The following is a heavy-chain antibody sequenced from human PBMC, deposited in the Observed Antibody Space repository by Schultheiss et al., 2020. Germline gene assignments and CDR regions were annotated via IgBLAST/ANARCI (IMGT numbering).Heavy chain of an antibody. CDR1: GGSISSYY. CDR2: IYYSGST. V-gene: IGHV4-59*01. CDR3: ARDAPDGYNYDYYYGMDF. Sequence: SETLSLTCTVSGGSISSYYWSWIRQPPGKGLEWIGYIYYSGSTNYNPSLKSRVTISVDTSKNQFSLKLSSVTAADTAVYYCARDAPDGYNYDYYYGMDFWGQGTTVTVSS. D-gene: IGHD5-24*01. J-gene: IGHJ6*02.